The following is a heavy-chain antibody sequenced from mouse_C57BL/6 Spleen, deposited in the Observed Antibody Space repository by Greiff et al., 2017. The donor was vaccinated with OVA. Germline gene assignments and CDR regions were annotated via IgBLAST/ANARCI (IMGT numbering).Heavy chain of an antibody. V-gene: IGHV1-26*01. CDR1: GYTFTNYY. CDR2: INPNNGGT. D-gene: IGHD1-1*02. CDR3: ARDGGSFDY. Sequence: EVQLQQSGPELVKPGASVKISCKASGYTFTNYYMNWVKQSHGKSLEWIGDINPNNGGTNYNQKFKGKATLTVDKSASTAYMELRSLTSEDSAVYYCARDGGSFDYWGQGTTLTVSS. J-gene: IGHJ2*01.